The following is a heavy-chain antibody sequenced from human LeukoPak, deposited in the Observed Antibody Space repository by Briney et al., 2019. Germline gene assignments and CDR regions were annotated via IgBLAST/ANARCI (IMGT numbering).Heavy chain of an antibody. CDR2: MNPNSGNT. D-gene: IGHD3-3*01. CDR1: GYTFTSYD. CDR3: ARGVVLRFLEWLPHHYYYYMDV. J-gene: IGHJ6*03. V-gene: IGHV1-8*03. Sequence: ASVKVSCKASGYTFTSYDTNWVRQATGQGLEWMGWMNPNSGNTGYAQKFQGRVTITRNTSISTAYMELSSLRSEDTAVYYCARGVVLRFLEWLPHHYYYYMDVWGKGTTVTVSS.